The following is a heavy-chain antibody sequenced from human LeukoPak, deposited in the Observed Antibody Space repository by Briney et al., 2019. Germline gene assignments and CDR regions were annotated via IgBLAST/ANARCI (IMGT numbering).Heavy chain of an antibody. Sequence: SETLSLTCAVYGGSFSGYYWSWIRQPPGKGLEWIGYIYYSGSTNYNPSLKSRVTISVDTSKNQFSLKLSSVTAADTAVYYCARLEVDTAMVIPWGQGTLVTVSS. CDR3: ARLEVDTAMVIP. CDR2: IYYSGST. CDR1: GGSFSGYY. J-gene: IGHJ4*02. V-gene: IGHV4-59*08. D-gene: IGHD5-18*01.